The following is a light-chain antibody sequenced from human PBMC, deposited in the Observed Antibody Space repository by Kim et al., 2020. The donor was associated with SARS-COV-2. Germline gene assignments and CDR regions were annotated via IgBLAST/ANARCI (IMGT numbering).Light chain of an antibody. CDR2: SAS. CDR3: QQYYTNSLT. CDR1: QSVLYRSDNKHF. V-gene: IGKV4-1*01. J-gene: IGKJ4*01. Sequence: ATINCKPSQSVLYRSDNKHFLAWYQQKPGQPPKLLISSASTRESGVPDRFSGSGSGTDFTLTISSLQAEDVAVYYCQQYYTNSLTFGGGTKVDIK.